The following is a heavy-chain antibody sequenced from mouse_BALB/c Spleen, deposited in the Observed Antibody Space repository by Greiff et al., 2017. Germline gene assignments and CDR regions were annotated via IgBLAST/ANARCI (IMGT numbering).Heavy chain of an antibody. D-gene: IGHD2-4*01. CDR2: INPYNDGT. CDR1: GYTFTEYI. V-gene: IGHV1-14*01. CDR3: ARADDYDDAMDY. J-gene: IGHJ4*01. Sequence: VQLQQSGAGLVKPGASVKLSCKASGYTFTEYIIHWVKQKPGQGLEWIGYINPYNDGTKYNEKFKGKATLTSDKSSSTAYMELSSLTSEDSAVYYCARADDYDDAMDYWGQGTSVTVSS.